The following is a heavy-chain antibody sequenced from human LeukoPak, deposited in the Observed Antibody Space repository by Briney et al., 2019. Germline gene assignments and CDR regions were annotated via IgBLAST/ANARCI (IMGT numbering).Heavy chain of an antibody. CDR3: ARGFASGWYSRYDP. Sequence: SETLSLTCTVSGGTMSRYYWSWIRQPPGKRLEWIGFVHYNGSTSYNPSLKSRVTISIDTSKNQFSLKVTSVTAADTAVYYCARGFASGWYSRYDPWGQGTLVTVSS. V-gene: IGHV4-59*08. CDR1: GGTMSRYY. CDR2: VHYNGST. J-gene: IGHJ5*02. D-gene: IGHD6-19*01.